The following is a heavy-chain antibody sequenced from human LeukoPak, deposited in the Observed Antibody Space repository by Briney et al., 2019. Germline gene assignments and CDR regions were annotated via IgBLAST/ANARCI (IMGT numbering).Heavy chain of an antibody. CDR1: GYTFTSYY. D-gene: IGHD2-15*01. V-gene: IGHV1-46*01. CDR2: INPSGGST. Sequence: ASVKVSCKASGYTFTSYYMHWVRQAPGQGLEWMGIINPSGGSTSYAQKFQGRVTMTRDTSTSTVYMELSSLRSEDTAVYYCARMSGYCSGDSCYGNNWFDPWGQGTLVTVSS. CDR3: ARMSGYCSGDSCYGNNWFDP. J-gene: IGHJ5*02.